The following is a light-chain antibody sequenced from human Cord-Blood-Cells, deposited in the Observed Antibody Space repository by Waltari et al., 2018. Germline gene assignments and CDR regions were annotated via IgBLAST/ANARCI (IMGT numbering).Light chain of an antibody. CDR3: QQSYRT. V-gene: IGKV1-39*01. Sequence: DIQMTQSPSSLSASVGDRVTITCRASQSISSYLNWYQQKPAKAPKLLIYAASSLQSGGPSRFSGSGSGTDFTLTISSLQPEDFATYYCQQSYRTFGQGTKVEIK. CDR2: AAS. CDR1: QSISSY. J-gene: IGKJ1*01.